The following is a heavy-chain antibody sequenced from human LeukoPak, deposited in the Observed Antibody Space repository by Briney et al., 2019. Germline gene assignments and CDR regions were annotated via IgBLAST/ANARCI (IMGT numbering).Heavy chain of an antibody. Sequence: ASVKVSCKASGYTFTSYYMHWVRQAPGQGLEWMGIINPSGGSTSYAQKFQGRVTMTRDMSTSTVYMELSSLRSEDTAVYYCARDQWLHNQYYYYMDVWGKGTTVTVSS. J-gene: IGHJ6*03. V-gene: IGHV1-46*01. CDR3: ARDQWLHNQYYYYMDV. CDR1: GYTFTSYY. CDR2: INPSGGST. D-gene: IGHD6-19*01.